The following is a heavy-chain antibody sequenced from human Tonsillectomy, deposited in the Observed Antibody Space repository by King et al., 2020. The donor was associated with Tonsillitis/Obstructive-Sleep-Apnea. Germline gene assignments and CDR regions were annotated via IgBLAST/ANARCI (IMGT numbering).Heavy chain of an antibody. D-gene: IGHD6-6*01. V-gene: IGHV3-9*01. CDR2: ISWKSGTT. Sequence: VQLVESGGGLVQPGRSLRLSCAASGFTFDDYAMHWVRRAPGKGLEWVTGISWKSGTTGYTESVKGRFTISRDNARYFLYLQMNILRPADTALYYCGIAMRYSRSSTYAVADDGFGVWGQGTIVTVSS. CDR3: GIAMRYSRSSTYAVADDGFGV. CDR1: GFTFDDYA. J-gene: IGHJ3*01.